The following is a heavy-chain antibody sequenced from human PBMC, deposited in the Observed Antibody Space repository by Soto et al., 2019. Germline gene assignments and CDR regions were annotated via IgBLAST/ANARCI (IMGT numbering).Heavy chain of an antibody. Sequence: PWGSLRLSCAASGFSLIPYWMSWVRQAPGKGLEWVSNIKQDGSERNYVNSVKGRFTISRDNAKNSVYLEMNSLRAEDTAVYYCVRGGVHYYDNSFDYWGQGTLVTVSS. V-gene: IGHV3-7*03. CDR2: IKQDGSER. CDR1: GFSLIPYW. CDR3: VRGGVHYYDNSFDY. J-gene: IGHJ4*02. D-gene: IGHD3-22*01.